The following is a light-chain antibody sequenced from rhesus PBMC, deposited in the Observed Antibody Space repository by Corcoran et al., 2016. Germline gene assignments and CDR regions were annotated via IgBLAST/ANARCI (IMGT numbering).Light chain of an antibody. V-gene: IGKV3-24*04. CDR3: QQYNNWRT. CDR1: QSVGRN. CDR2: AAA. J-gene: IGKJ1*01. Sequence: ETVVTQSPATLSLSPGERATLSCRASQSVGRNLAWYQQKPGQAPQLLIFAAASRATGIPDRFSGSGSGTEFTLTISSLEPEDVGVYYCQQYNNWRTFGQGTKVEIK.